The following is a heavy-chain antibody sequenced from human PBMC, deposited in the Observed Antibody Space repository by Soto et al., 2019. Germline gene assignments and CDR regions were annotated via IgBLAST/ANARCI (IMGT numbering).Heavy chain of an antibody. CDR3: ARDRDILSGYSAADN. V-gene: IGHV5-10-1*01. J-gene: IGHJ4*02. D-gene: IGHD3-9*01. CDR2: IDPSDSYS. CDR1: AYSFPNSW. Sequence: GPSLKLSCKASAYSFPNSWITWMRQTPGKGLECMGMIDPSDSYSNYSPSFQGHVTMSVDKSISSAYLQFSSLTASDTAMYYCARDRDILSGYSAADNWGQRSQVAVAS.